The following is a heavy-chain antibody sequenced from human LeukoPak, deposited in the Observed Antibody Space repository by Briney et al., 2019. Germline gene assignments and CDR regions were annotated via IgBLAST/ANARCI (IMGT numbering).Heavy chain of an antibody. CDR3: ARDPWQGSTTLH. Sequence: GGSLRLSCVASGFSISSGYMTWARQAPGKALEWVSLFYSDDSAYYPDSVKGRFTISRDNSKSTLHLQMDTLRTEDTAMYYCARDPWQGSTTLHWGQGIMVTVSS. CDR1: GFSISSGY. D-gene: IGHD1-26*01. CDR2: FYSDDSA. J-gene: IGHJ1*01. V-gene: IGHV3-66*02.